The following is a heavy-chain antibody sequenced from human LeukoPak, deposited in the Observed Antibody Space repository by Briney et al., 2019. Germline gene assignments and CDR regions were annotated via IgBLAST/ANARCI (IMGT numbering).Heavy chain of an antibody. CDR2: ISAGGGRT. CDR1: GFTLYNYA. V-gene: IGHV3-23*01. D-gene: IGHD3-10*01. Sequence: GGSLRLSCEGSGFTLYNYATRWVRQAPGKGPEWVSGISAGGGRTYYADSVKGRFIISRDNSRNTASLQMNNLRAEDTALYYCAKAPNGDWVGGFDMLGQGTMVTVSS. J-gene: IGHJ3*02. CDR3: AKAPNGDWVGGFDM.